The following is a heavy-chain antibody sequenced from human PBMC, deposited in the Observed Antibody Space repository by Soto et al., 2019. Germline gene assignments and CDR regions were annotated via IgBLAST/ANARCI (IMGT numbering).Heavy chain of an antibody. J-gene: IGHJ4*02. D-gene: IGHD6-6*01. CDR1: GGSFSGYY. Sequence: SETLSLTCAVYGGSFSGYYWSWIRQPPGKGLEWIGEINHSGSTNYNPSLKSRVTISVDTSKNQFSLKLSSVTAADTAVYYCARLRIAARPQDVDYWGQGTLVTVSS. CDR2: INHSGST. V-gene: IGHV4-34*01. CDR3: ARLRIAARPQDVDY.